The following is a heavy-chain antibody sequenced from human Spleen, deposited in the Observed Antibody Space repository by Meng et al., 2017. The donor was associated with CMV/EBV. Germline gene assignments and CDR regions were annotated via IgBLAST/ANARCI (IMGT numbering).Heavy chain of an antibody. D-gene: IGHD2-21*02. CDR3: ARVTSLGAFDI. J-gene: IGHJ3*02. V-gene: IGHV4-59*01. CDR2: IYYSGTT. Sequence: GSLRLSCTASGASISTSYWTWIRQPSGKGLEWIGYIYYSGTTNYKPSLRSRVTISVDTSKNQFTLKLNSVTAADTAMYFCARVTSLGAFDIWGQGTMVTVSS. CDR1: GASISTSY.